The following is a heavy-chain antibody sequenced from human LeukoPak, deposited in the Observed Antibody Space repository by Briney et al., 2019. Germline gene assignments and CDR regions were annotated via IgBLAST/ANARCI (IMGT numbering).Heavy chain of an antibody. Sequence: SETLSLTCTVSGGSISTYYWTWLRQPPGKGLEWIGYIYFSGSTDYNPSLKSRVTISVDTSKNQFSPNLRSVTAADTAVYYCARGPSRITMVRGALAYFDYWGQGTLVTVSS. CDR1: GGSISTYY. J-gene: IGHJ4*02. V-gene: IGHV4-59*01. CDR3: ARGPSRITMVRGALAYFDY. D-gene: IGHD3-10*01. CDR2: IYFSGST.